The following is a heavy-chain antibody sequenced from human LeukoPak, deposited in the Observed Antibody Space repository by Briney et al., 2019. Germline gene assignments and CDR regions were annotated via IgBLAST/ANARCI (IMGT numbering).Heavy chain of an antibody. V-gene: IGHV4-39*02. CDR2: IYYSGST. CDR1: GGSISCSSYY. CDR3: AIELGVAFDI. Sequence: SETLSLTCTVSGGSISCSSYYWGWIRQPPGKGLEWIGSIYYSGSTYYNPSLKSRVTISVDTSKNQFSLKLSSVTAADTAVYYCAIELGVAFDIWGQGTMVTVSS. J-gene: IGHJ3*02.